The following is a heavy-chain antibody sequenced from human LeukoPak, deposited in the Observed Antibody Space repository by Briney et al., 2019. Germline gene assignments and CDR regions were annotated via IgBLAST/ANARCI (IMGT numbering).Heavy chain of an antibody. V-gene: IGHV1-69*05. CDR3: ARDPRRALLSMIVVVAFDY. Sequence: GASVKVSCKASGGTFSSYAISWVRQAPGQGLEWMGGIIPIFGTANYAQKFQGRVTITTDESTSTAYMELSSLRSEDTAVYYCARDPRRALLSMIVVVAFDYWGQGTLVTVSS. CDR1: GGTFSSYA. CDR2: IIPIFGTA. D-gene: IGHD3-22*01. J-gene: IGHJ4*02.